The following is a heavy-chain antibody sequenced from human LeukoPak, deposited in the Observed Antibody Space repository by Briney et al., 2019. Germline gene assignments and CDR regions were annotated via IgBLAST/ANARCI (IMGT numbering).Heavy chain of an antibody. J-gene: IGHJ4*02. Sequence: GESLKISCKGSGYSFISNWIGWVRQMPGKGLEWMGIIYPGDSDTRYSPSFQGQVTISADKSISTAYLQWSSLKASDTAMYYCASFGIAAAGIVDYWGQGTLVTVSS. D-gene: IGHD6-13*01. V-gene: IGHV5-51*01. CDR2: IYPGDSDT. CDR1: GYSFISNW. CDR3: ASFGIAAAGIVDY.